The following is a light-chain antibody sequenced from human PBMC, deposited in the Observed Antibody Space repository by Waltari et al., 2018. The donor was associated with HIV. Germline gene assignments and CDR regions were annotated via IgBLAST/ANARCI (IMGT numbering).Light chain of an antibody. J-gene: IGKJ1*01. Sequence: IQMTQSPSSLSTSIGDTVTITCRASQNIDMYLNWYQQKPGKAPQLLIYSASTLQSGAPSRFSGSGSGAEFTLTIMGLQPDDSETYQWQQAYNNPTFGQGTKVEIK. V-gene: IGKV1-39*01. CDR3: QQAYNNPT. CDR2: SAS. CDR1: QNIDMY.